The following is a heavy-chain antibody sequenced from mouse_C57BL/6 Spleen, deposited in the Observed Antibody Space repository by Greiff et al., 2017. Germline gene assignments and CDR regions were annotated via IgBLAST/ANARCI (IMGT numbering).Heavy chain of an antibody. Sequence: EVMLVESGGGLVKPGGSLKLSCAASGFTFSSYAMSWVRQTPEKRLEWVATISDGGSSTYYPDNVKGRFTISRDNAKNNLYLQMSHLKSEDTAMYYCARGRIYYGSSPFDYWGQGTTLTVSS. D-gene: IGHD1-1*01. V-gene: IGHV5-4*03. CDR3: ARGRIYYGSSPFDY. CDR1: GFTFSSYA. CDR2: ISDGGSST. J-gene: IGHJ2*01.